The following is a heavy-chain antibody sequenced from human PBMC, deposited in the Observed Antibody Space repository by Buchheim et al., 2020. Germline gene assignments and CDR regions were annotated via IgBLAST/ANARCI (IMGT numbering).Heavy chain of an antibody. CDR2: IYYSGST. CDR1: GGSISTGGYY. V-gene: IGHV4-31*03. J-gene: IGHJ4*02. Sequence: QVQLQESGPGLVKPSQTLSLTCTVFGGSISTGGYYWTSIRQHPGKRLDWLGYIYYSGSTYYNPSLKSRVTISVDTSQNQFSLKLSSVTAADTAGYYCAAVMHNQVFGVAIYRDYWGQGTL. CDR3: AAVMHNQVFGVAIYRDY. D-gene: IGHD3-3*01.